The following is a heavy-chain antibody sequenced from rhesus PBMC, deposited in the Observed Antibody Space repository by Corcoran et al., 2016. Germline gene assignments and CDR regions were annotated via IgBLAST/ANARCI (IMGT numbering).Heavy chain of an antibody. V-gene: IGHV3-54*02. CDR3: ARGGRWIYDYDISSRPYYFDY. D-gene: IGHD3-40*01. CDR1: GFTFSSYG. CDR2: MSYDGSKK. J-gene: IGHJ4*01. Sequence: EVQLVESGGGLVQPGGSLRLSCAASGFTFSSYGMHWVRQAPGKGLEWVAIMSYDGSKKNYAESVKDRFTISRDNSKNMLYLQMNNLKLEDTAVYYCARGGRWIYDYDISSRPYYFDYWGQGVLVTVSS.